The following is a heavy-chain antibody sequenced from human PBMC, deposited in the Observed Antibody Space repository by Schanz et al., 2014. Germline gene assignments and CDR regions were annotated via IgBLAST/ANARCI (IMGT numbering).Heavy chain of an antibody. CDR3: ARHSGYYYYYGMDV. J-gene: IGHJ6*02. CDR2: ISYSGTT. Sequence: QVQLQESGPGLVKPSQTLSLTCTVSGGSISSGGYYWSWIRQHPGKGLEWIGYISYSGTTYYNPSLKSRVTISVSTSKTQFSLKLSSVTAADTAVYYCARHSGYYYYYGMDVWGQGTTVTVSS. CDR1: GGSISSGGYY. V-gene: IGHV4-31*03.